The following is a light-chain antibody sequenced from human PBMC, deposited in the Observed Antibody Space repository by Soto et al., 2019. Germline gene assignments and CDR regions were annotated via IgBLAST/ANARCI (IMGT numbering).Light chain of an antibody. Sequence: QSVLTQSPSASASLGASVKLTCTLSSGYSNYAIAWHQQQPEKGPRYLMKVNSDGSHDRGDGLPDRFSGSSSGAERYLTISSLQSEDEADYFCQARDTGIQVAFGGGTKLTVL. V-gene: IGLV4-69*01. CDR3: QARDTGIQVA. CDR1: SGYSNYA. J-gene: IGLJ2*01. CDR2: VNSDGSH.